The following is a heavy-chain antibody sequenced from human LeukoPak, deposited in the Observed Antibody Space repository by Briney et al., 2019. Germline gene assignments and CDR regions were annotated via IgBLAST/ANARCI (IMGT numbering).Heavy chain of an antibody. D-gene: IGHD3-22*01. CDR2: ISAYNGNT. Sequence: ASVKVSCKASGYTFTSYGISWVRQAPGQGLEWMGWISAYNGNTNYAQKLQGRVTVTTDTSTSTAYMGLRSLRSDDTAVYYCARDPAPGDSSGPRDYWGQGTLVTVSS. CDR3: ARDPAPGDSSGPRDY. J-gene: IGHJ4*02. V-gene: IGHV1-18*01. CDR1: GYTFTSYG.